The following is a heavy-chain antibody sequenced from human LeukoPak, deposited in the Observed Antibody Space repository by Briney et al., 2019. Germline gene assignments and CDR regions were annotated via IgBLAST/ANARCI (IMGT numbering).Heavy chain of an antibody. CDR3: TRESGSYHGNDC. CDR1: GYTFTGYY. CDR2: INPNNGAT. Sequence: ASVKVSCKASGYTFTGYYMHWVRQAPGQGLEWMGRINPNNGATNYAQKFQGRVTITGDTSISTAYMELSSLRSDDTAVYYCTRESGSYHGNDCWGQGTLVTVSS. V-gene: IGHV1-2*06. D-gene: IGHD1-26*01. J-gene: IGHJ4*02.